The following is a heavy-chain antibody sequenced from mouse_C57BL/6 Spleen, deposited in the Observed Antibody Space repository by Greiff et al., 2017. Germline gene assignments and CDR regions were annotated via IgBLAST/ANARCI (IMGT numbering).Heavy chain of an antibody. J-gene: IGHJ4*01. D-gene: IGHD2-1*01. CDR1: GFNITDYY. V-gene: IGHV14-2*01. CDR2: IDPEDGET. Sequence: EVQLVESGAELVKPGASVKLSCTASGFNITDYYMHWVKQRTEQGLEWIGRIDPEDGETKYAPKFQGQATLTADTSSNTAYLQLSSLTSEDTAVYYCARDGNYGDYYAMDYWGQGTSVTVSS. CDR3: ARDGNYGDYYAMDY.